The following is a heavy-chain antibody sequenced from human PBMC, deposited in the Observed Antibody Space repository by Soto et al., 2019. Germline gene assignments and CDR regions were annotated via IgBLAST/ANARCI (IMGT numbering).Heavy chain of an antibody. D-gene: IGHD6-19*01. CDR2: ISYDGSNK. J-gene: IGHJ1*01. V-gene: IGHV3-30*18. CDR3: AKELGYSSGWYEFQH. Sequence: GGSLRLSCAASGFTFSSYGMHWVRQAPGKGLEWVAVISYDGSNKYYADSVKGRFTISRDNSKNTLYLQMNSLRAEDTAVYYWAKELGYSSGWYEFQHWGQGTLVTVSS. CDR1: GFTFSSYG.